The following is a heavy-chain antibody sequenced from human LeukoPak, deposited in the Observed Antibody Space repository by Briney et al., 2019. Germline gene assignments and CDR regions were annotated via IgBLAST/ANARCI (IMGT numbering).Heavy chain of an antibody. CDR2: HSGGGDGT. J-gene: IGHJ1*01. CDR3: AKVRGVGTHIWLLPWDL. V-gene: IGHV3-23*01. D-gene: IGHD2-21*02. CDR1: GFTFHTYG. Sequence: PGGSLRLSCAASGFTFHTYGMAWVRQTTGKGLEGVASHSGGGDGTYYAHSVKGRFTISRDNANNTLYLQMNGLTAADTAFYYCAKVRGVGTHIWLLPWDLWGQGTLVTVSS.